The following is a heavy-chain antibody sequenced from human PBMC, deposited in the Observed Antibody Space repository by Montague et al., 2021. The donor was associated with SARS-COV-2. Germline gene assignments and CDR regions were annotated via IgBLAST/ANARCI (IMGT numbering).Heavy chain of an antibody. CDR2: IYSGGSST. Sequence: SLRLSCAASGITVSSNYMSRVRQAPGKGLEWVSAIYSGGSSTFYADSVKGRFTISRDNSKNTLYLQMNSLRAEDTAVYYCAKSAWGVTDAFDIWGQGTMVTVSS. CDR1: GITVSSNY. D-gene: IGHD1-26*01. J-gene: IGHJ3*02. CDR3: AKSAWGVTDAFDI. V-gene: IGHV3-23*03.